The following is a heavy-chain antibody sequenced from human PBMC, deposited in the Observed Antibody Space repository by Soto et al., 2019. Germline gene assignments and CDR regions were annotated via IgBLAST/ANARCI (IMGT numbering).Heavy chain of an antibody. D-gene: IGHD3-10*01. CDR1: GFTFSNYW. V-gene: IGHV3-74*01. Sequence: LRLSCGASGFTFSNYWMLWVRQAPGEGLVWVSRINGDGSFTRFADSVKGRFTISRDNAKNTLYLQMNSLRVDDTAVYYCARVGGGSGNFDYWGQGTLVTVSS. J-gene: IGHJ4*02. CDR3: ARVGGGSGNFDY. CDR2: INGDGSFT.